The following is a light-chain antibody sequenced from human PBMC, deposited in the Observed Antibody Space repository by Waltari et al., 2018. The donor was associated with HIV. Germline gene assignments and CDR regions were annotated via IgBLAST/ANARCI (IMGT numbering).Light chain of an antibody. J-gene: IGLJ2*01. CDR3: QVWDSRGDPVI. CDR1: NIAATKS. Sequence: SYVLTQPPSVSVAPGQTAKITCGGNNIAATKSVTWYRQNPGQAPVLVVYDDRDRPSGIPDRFSGSTSGDTATLTITRAEAGDEADYYCQVWDSRGDPVIFGGGTKLTVL. V-gene: IGLV3-21*02. CDR2: DDR.